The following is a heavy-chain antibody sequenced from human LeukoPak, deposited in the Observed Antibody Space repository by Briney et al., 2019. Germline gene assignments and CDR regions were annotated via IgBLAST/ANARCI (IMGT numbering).Heavy chain of an antibody. CDR3: ASGSMGLNKAYYFDY. J-gene: IGHJ4*02. CDR2: IYYSGST. CDR1: GGSIRSYH. Sequence: PSETLSLTCTVSGGSIRSYHWSWIRQPPGKGLEWIGYIYYSGSTNFNPSLKSRVTISVDTSKNQFSLRLNSVTAADTAVYYCASGSMGLNKAYYFDYWGQGTLVTVSS. V-gene: IGHV4-59*01. D-gene: IGHD2/OR15-2a*01.